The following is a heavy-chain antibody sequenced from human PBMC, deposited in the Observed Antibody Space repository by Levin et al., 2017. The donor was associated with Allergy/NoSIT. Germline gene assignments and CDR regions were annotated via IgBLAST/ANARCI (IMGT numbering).Heavy chain of an antibody. V-gene: IGHV3-33*01. Sequence: GSLRLSCVASGFTFSSYGMHWIRQAPGKGLEWVAFIWYDGSNEHYANSVKGRFTISRDDSKNTLYLHMDSLKVDDTAVYYCARDGPDANWGQGTLVTVSS. CDR2: IWYDGSNE. CDR1: GFTFSSYG. D-gene: IGHD1-14*01. J-gene: IGHJ4*02. CDR3: ARDGPDAN.